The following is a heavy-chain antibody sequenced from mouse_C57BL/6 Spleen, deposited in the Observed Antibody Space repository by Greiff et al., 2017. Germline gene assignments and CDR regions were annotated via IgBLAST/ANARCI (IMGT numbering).Heavy chain of an antibody. J-gene: IGHJ1*03. CDR3: ARPIYYDYDWYFDV. CDR2: IYWDDDK. CDR1: GFSLSTSGMG. D-gene: IGHD2-4*01. Sequence: QVTLKESGPGILQSSQTLSLTCSFSGFSLSTSGMGVSWIRQPSGKGLEWLAHIYWDDDKRYNPSLKSRLTISKDTSRNQVFLKITSVDTADTATYYCARPIYYDYDWYFDVWGTGTTVTVSS. V-gene: IGHV8-12*01.